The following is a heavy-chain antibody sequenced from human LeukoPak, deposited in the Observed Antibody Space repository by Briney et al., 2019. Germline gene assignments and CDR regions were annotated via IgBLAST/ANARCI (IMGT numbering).Heavy chain of an antibody. Sequence: SETLSLTCTVSGGSISTYHWTWIGRPPGKGLEWIGHIYYSGSTNYNPSLKSRVTISVDTSKNQFSLRLTSVTAADTAVYYCARGGTGDLDYWGQGTLVTVSS. V-gene: IGHV4-59*01. CDR1: GGSISTYH. CDR3: ARGGTGDLDY. D-gene: IGHD7-27*01. CDR2: IYYSGST. J-gene: IGHJ4*02.